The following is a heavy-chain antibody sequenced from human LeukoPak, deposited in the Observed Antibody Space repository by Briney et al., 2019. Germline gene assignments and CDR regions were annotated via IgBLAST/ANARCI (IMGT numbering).Heavy chain of an antibody. Sequence: GASVKVSCKASGYTFSNYDINWVRQATGQGLEWMGWMNPNSGNTGYAQKFQGRVTMTRNTSINTAYMELSSLRSEDTAVYYCAKGDYGDYSWPDAAFDIWGQGTMVTVSS. CDR3: AKGDYGDYSWPDAAFDI. D-gene: IGHD4-17*01. CDR1: GYTFSNYD. J-gene: IGHJ3*02. V-gene: IGHV1-8*02. CDR2: MNPNSGNT.